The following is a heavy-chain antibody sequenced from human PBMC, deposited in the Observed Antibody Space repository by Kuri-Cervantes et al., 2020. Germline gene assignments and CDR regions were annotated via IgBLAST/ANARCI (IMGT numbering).Heavy chain of an antibody. Sequence: LRLSCAVSGGSISSGGYSWSWIRQPPGKGLEWIGYIYHSGSTYYNPSLKSRVTISVDRSKNQFSLKLSSVTAADTAVYYCVRGYYGSESYYKMYPRHINWFDPWGQGTLVTVSS. CDR3: VRGYYGSESYYKMYPRHINWFDP. CDR2: IYHSGST. J-gene: IGHJ5*02. CDR1: GGSISSGGYS. D-gene: IGHD3-10*01. V-gene: IGHV4-30-2*01.